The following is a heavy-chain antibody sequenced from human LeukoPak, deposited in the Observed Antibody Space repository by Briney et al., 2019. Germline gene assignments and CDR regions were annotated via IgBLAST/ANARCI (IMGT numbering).Heavy chain of an antibody. Sequence: VGCLRLSCAASGFTFNRYVMHWVRQAPGKGLEWVSCISSSSYIYYADSVKGRFTISRDNAKNSLYLQMNSLRAEDTAVYYCARVYGSGSLYYYGMDVWGQGTTVTVSS. D-gene: IGHD3-10*01. CDR3: ARVYGSGSLYYYGMDV. CDR1: GFTFNRYV. CDR2: ISSSSYI. J-gene: IGHJ6*02. V-gene: IGHV3-21*01.